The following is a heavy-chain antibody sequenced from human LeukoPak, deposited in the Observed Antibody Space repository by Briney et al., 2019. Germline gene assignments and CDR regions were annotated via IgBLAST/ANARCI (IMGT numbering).Heavy chain of an antibody. J-gene: IGHJ4*02. D-gene: IGHD6-13*01. Sequence: GASVKVSCKASGYTFTSCYMHWVRQAPGQGLEWMGIINPSGGSTSYAQKFQGRVTMTRDMSTSTVYMELSSLRSEDTAVYYCAREFRLAAAGEGMDYWGQGTLVTVSS. CDR2: INPSGGST. CDR1: GYTFTSCY. V-gene: IGHV1-46*01. CDR3: AREFRLAAAGEGMDY.